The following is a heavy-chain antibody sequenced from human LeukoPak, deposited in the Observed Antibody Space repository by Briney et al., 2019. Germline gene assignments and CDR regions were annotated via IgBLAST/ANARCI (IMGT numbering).Heavy chain of an antibody. Sequence: PSEILSLTCAVYGGSFSGYYWSWIRQPPGKGLEWIGEINHSGSTNYNPSLKSRVTISVDTSKNQFSLKLSSVTAADTAVYYCARVPYRYWGQGTLVTVSS. CDR3: ARVPYRY. CDR1: GGSFSGYY. V-gene: IGHV4-34*01. D-gene: IGHD3-16*01. CDR2: INHSGST. J-gene: IGHJ4*02.